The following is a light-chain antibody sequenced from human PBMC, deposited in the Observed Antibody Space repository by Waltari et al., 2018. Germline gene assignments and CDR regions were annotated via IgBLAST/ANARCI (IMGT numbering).Light chain of an antibody. Sequence: QSALTQPASVSGSPGQSITISCTGTSSDVGSYNLVSWYQQYPGRAHKLIIYEVSKRHSELSIRFSGAKAGNTASLTSAGLQAEEEADYYCCSNAGRTTVLFGGGTKVTGL. J-gene: IGLJ2*01. CDR1: SSDVGSYNL. CDR2: EVS. V-gene: IGLV2-23*02. CDR3: CSNAGRTTVL.